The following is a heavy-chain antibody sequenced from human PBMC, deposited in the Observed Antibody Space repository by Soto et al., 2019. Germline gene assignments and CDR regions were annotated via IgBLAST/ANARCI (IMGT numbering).Heavy chain of an antibody. Sequence: EVQLVESGGGLVKPGGSLRLSCVGSAFIFSDHSMNWVPQAPGKGLEWVTSIGDTGTFIYYADSVKGRFTISRDNAKNSLFLQMDSLRPEDTAVYYCARDQRYLRQGYSDYWGQGTLVTVSS. D-gene: IGHD4-4*01. V-gene: IGHV3-21*01. J-gene: IGHJ4*02. CDR3: ARDQRYLRQGYSDY. CDR1: AFIFSDHS. CDR2: IGDTGTFI.